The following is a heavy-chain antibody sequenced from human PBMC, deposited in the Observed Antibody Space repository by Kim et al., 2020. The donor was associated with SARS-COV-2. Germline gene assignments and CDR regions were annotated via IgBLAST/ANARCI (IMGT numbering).Heavy chain of an antibody. CDR1: GGSFSGYY. J-gene: IGHJ5*02. D-gene: IGHD3-22*01. Sequence: SETLSLTCAVYGGSFSGYYWSWIRQPPGKGLEWIGEINHSGSTNYNLSLKSRVTISVDTSKNQFSLKLSSVTAADTAVYYCAIGHRCITMIVVVRSFISNWFHPWSQGSLVTVPS. CDR3: AIGHRCITMIVVVRSFISNWFHP. V-gene: IGHV4-34*01. CDR2: INHSGST.